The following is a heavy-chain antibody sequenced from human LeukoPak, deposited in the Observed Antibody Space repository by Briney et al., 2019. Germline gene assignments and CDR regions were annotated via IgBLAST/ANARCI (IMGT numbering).Heavy chain of an antibody. CDR2: ISGSGGST. D-gene: IGHD3-9*01. CDR3: AKIRLYYDILTGSDY. V-gene: IGHV3-23*01. J-gene: IGHJ4*02. Sequence: HPGGSLRLSCAASGFTFSSYAMSWVRQAPGKGLEWVSAISGSGGSTYYADSVKGRFTISRDNTKNTLYLQMNSLRAEDTAVYYCAKIRLYYDILTGSDYWRQGTLLTVSS. CDR1: GFTFSSYA.